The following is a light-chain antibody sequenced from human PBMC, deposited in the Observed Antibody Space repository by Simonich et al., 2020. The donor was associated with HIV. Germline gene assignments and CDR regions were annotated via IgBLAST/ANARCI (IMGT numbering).Light chain of an antibody. Sequence: QSALTQPASVSGSPGQSITISCTGTSSDVGGYNYVSWYQQPPGKSPKLMIYEVTKRPAGVPDRFSGSKSVNTASLTVSGLQAEDEADYYCSSYAGNNDVVFGGGTKLTVL. CDR3: SSYAGNNDVV. CDR2: EVT. J-gene: IGLJ3*02. CDR1: SSDVGGYNY. V-gene: IGLV2-8*01.